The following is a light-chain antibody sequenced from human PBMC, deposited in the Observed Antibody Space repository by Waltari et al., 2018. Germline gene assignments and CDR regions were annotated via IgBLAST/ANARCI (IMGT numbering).Light chain of an antibody. CDR1: SGHSNYV. Sequence: QLVLTQSPSASASLGASVNLTCSLSSGHSNYVIAWHQQQPEKGPRYLMKVKSDGSHSKGDGIPARFSGSSSGAERHLTISSLQSEDEADYYCHTWGTGGDWVFGGGTKLTVL. J-gene: IGLJ3*02. CDR3: HTWGTGGDWV. V-gene: IGLV4-69*02. CDR2: VKSDGSH.